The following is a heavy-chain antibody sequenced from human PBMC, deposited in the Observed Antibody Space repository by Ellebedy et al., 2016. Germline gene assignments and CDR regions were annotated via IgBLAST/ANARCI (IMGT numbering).Heavy chain of an antibody. CDR3: ARGYSSSWYGNSPFDY. Sequence: GGSLRLXXAASGFTFSSYWMSWVRQAPGKGLEWVANIKQDGSEKYYVDSVKGRFTISRDNAKNSLYLQMNSLRAEDTAVYYCARGYSSSWYGNSPFDYWGQGTLVTVSS. CDR1: GFTFSSYW. V-gene: IGHV3-7*03. D-gene: IGHD6-13*01. J-gene: IGHJ4*02. CDR2: IKQDGSEK.